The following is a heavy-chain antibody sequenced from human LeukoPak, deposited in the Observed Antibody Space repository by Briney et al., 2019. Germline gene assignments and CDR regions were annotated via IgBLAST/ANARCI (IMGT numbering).Heavy chain of an antibody. CDR1: GFTFSSYG. V-gene: IGHV3-30*18. CDR2: ISYDGSNK. Sequence: GRSLRFSCAASGFTFSSYGMHWVRQAPGKGLEWVAVISYDGSNKYYADSVKGRFTISRDNSKNTLYLQMNSLRAEDTAVYYCAKEMTLGYCSSTSCPIDYWGQGTLVTVSS. CDR3: AKEMTLGYCSSTSCPIDY. J-gene: IGHJ4*02. D-gene: IGHD2-2*01.